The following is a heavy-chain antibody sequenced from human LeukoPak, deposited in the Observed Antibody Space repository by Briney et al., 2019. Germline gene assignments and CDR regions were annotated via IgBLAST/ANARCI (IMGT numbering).Heavy chain of an antibody. J-gene: IGHJ4*02. Sequence: SETLSLTCTVSGGSISSYYWIWIRQPPGKGLEWIGFIYYYGNTNYNPSLKCRVTISEDASKNQSSLKLSSVTAADTAVYYCARGVAGSGSTPNYWGQGTLVTVSS. CDR1: GGSISSYY. V-gene: IGHV4-59*01. D-gene: IGHD1-26*01. CDR3: ARGVAGSGSTPNY. CDR2: IYYYGNT.